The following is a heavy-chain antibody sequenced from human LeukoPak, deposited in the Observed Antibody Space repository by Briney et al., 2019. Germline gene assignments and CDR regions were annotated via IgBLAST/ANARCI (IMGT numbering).Heavy chain of an antibody. CDR3: AKDGRGGVPRAFDI. J-gene: IGHJ3*02. D-gene: IGHD2-15*01. CDR1: GFTFSSYA. CDR2: ISINSGGT. V-gene: IGHV3-23*01. Sequence: PGGSLRLSCAASGFTFSSYAMTWVRQAPGKGLEWVSSISINSGGTSYADSVKGRFTISRDNSKNTLYLQMKSLRAEDTAVYYCAKDGRGGVPRAFDIWGQGTMVTVSS.